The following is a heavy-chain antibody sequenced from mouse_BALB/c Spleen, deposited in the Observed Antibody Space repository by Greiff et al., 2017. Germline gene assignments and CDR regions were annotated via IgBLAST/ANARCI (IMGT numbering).Heavy chain of an antibody. V-gene: IGHV1-20*02. CDR1: GYSFTGYF. Sequence: VQLQQSGPELVKPGASVKISCKASGYSFTGYFMNWVMQSHGKSLEWIGRINPYNGDTFYNQKFKGKATLTVDKSSSTAHMELRSLASEDSAVYYCARGTVVDYYAMDYWGQGTSVTVSS. CDR3: ARGTVVDYYAMDY. CDR2: INPYNGDT. J-gene: IGHJ4*01. D-gene: IGHD1-1*01.